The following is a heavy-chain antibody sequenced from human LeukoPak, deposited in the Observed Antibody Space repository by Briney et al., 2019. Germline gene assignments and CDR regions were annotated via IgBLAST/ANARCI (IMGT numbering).Heavy chain of an antibody. J-gene: IGHJ4*02. CDR2: ISSSGSTI. CDR1: GFTFSDYY. Sequence: GGSLRLSCAASGFTFSDYYMSWIRQAPGKGLEWVSYISSSGSTIYYADSVKGRFTISRDNAKNSLYLQMNSLRAEDTAVYYCARARNYDFWSGYYGYYFDYWGQGTLVTVSS. CDR3: ARARNYDFWSGYYGYYFDY. D-gene: IGHD3-3*01. V-gene: IGHV3-11*01.